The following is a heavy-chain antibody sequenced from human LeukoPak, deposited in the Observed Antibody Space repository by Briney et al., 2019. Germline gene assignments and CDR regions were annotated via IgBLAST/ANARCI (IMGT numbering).Heavy chain of an antibody. Sequence: PSETLSLTCTVSGGSISSSSYYWGWIRRPPGKGLEWIGTIYYSGSTYYNPSLKSRVTISVDTSKNQFSLKLSSVTAADTAVYYCARQGPVFAPHTNGWDRLDPWGQGTLVTVSS. J-gene: IGHJ5*02. CDR1: GGSISSSSYY. CDR3: ARQGPVFAPHTNGWDRLDP. V-gene: IGHV4-39*01. CDR2: IYYSGST. D-gene: IGHD6-19*01.